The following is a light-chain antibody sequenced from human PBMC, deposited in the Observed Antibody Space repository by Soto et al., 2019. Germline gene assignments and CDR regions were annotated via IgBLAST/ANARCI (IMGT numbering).Light chain of an antibody. Sequence: DIQMTQSPSTLSASVGDRVTITCRASQSISTWLAWYQQKPGKAPKLLIYKGSSLESGVPSRFSGSGSGTEFTLTISSLQPDDLATYYCQQYYSYSRTFGQGTKVESK. J-gene: IGKJ1*01. CDR3: QQYYSYSRT. CDR2: KGS. CDR1: QSISTW. V-gene: IGKV1-5*03.